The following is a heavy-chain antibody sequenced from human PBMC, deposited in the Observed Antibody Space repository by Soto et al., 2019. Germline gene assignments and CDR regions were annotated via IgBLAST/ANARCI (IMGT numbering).Heavy chain of an antibody. CDR1: GGSISSGGYY. J-gene: IGHJ6*02. D-gene: IGHD2-21*02. CDR2: IYYSGST. CDR3: ARDRFKRVTVGSYYSMDV. Sequence: PSDTLSLTCTVSGGSISSGGYYWSWIRQHPGKGLEWIGYIYYSGSTYYNPSLKSRVTISVDTSKNQFSLKLSSVTAADTAVYYCARDRFKRVTVGSYYSMDVWGQRTTVTVSS. V-gene: IGHV4-31*03.